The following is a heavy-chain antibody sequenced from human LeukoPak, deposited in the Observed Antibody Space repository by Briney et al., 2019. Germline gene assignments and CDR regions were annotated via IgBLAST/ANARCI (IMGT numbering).Heavy chain of an antibody. CDR2: IWYDGSNK. V-gene: IGHV3-33*01. CDR1: GFTFNSFG. D-gene: IGHD3-3*01. Sequence: GRSLRLSCAASGFTFNSFGMHWVRQAPGKGLEWVAFIWYDGSNKYYADSVKGRFTISRDNSKNTLYLQMNSLRAEDTAVYYCASSRSFYYDFWSGYCSASDIWGQGTIVTVSS. J-gene: IGHJ3*02. CDR3: ASSRSFYYDFWSGYCSASDI.